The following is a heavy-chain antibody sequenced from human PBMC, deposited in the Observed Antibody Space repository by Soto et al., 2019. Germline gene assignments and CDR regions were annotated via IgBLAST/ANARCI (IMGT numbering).Heavy chain of an antibody. CDR3: VKDSGSYCSGGSCYLYYYYYYGMDV. D-gene: IGHD2-15*01. V-gene: IGHV3-64D*06. J-gene: IGHJ6*02. Sequence: LRLSCSASGFTFSSYAMHWVRQAPGKGLEYVSAISSNGGSTYYADSVKGRFTISRDNSKNTLYLQMSSLRAEDTAVYYCVKDSGSYCSGGSCYLYYYYYYGMDVWGQGTTVTVSS. CDR1: GFTFSSYA. CDR2: ISSNGGST.